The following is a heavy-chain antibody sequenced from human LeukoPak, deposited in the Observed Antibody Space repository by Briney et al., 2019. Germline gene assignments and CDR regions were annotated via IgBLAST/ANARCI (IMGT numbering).Heavy chain of an antibody. CDR3: ARDEIVIVQDAFDI. V-gene: IGHV1-18*01. Sequence: ASVKVSCKASGYTFTSYGISWVRQAPGQGLEWMGWISAYNGNTNYAQKLQGRVTMTTDTSTSTAYMELRSLRSDDTAVYYCARDEIVIVQDAFDIWGQGTMVTVSS. CDR1: GYTFTSYG. CDR2: ISAYNGNT. J-gene: IGHJ3*02. D-gene: IGHD2-21*01.